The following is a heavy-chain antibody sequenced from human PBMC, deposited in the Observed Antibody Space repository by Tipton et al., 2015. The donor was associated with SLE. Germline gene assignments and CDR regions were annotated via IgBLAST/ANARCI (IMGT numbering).Heavy chain of an antibody. Sequence: GLVKPSETLSLICAVSGGSISSHYWTWIRQTPGKGLEWIGFVYHSGKTEYNPSLRSRVTISLDTSKNQFSLKLTSVTATDTAVYYCAREGIAAESWFFDLWGRGTLVTVSS. CDR2: VYHSGKT. CDR1: GGSISSHY. D-gene: IGHD6-13*01. CDR3: AREGIAAESWFFDL. V-gene: IGHV4-59*11. J-gene: IGHJ2*01.